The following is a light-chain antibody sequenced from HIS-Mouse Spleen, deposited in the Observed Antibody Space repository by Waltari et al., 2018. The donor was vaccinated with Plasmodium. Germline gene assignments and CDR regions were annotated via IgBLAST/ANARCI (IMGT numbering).Light chain of an antibody. CDR1: QSVSSN. Sequence: EIVMTQSPATRSVSPGERATLSCRASQSVSSNLAWYHQKPGQAPRLLIYGASTRATGIPARFSGSGSGTEFTLTISSLQSEDFAVYYCQQYNNWSFTFGPGTKVDIK. CDR3: QQYNNWSFT. V-gene: IGKV3-15*01. J-gene: IGKJ3*01. CDR2: GAS.